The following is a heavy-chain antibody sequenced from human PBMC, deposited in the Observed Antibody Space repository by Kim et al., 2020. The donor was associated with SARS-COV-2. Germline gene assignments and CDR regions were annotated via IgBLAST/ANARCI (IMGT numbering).Heavy chain of an antibody. D-gene: IGHD6-6*01. CDR3: APSYSSSSFDY. Sequence: KYYADSVKGRFTISRDNSKNTLYLQMNSLRAEDTAVYYCAPSYSSSSFDYWGQGTLVTVSS. CDR2: K. V-gene: IGHV3-30*01. J-gene: IGHJ4*02.